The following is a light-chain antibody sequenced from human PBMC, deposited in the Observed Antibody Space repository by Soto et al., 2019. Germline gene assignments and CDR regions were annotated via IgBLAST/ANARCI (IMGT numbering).Light chain of an antibody. CDR2: EVS. J-gene: IGKJ5*01. CDR3: MQSTQLPPT. V-gene: IGKV2D-29*02. Sequence: DVVMTQPPLSISVAPGQPASSSCKSSQSLMHITGETFLFWYLQKPGQSPQLLIYEVSTRVSGVPDRFSGSGSGTVFPLEISRVETDDVGIYYCMQSTQLPPTFGQGTRLEI. CDR1: QSLMHITGETF.